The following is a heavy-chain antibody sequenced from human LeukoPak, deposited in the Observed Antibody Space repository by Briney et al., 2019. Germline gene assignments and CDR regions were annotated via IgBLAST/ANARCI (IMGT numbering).Heavy chain of an antibody. CDR2: IHYSGST. Sequence: SETLSLTCTVSGVSISSYYWSWIRQPPGKGLEWIGYIHYSGSTNYNPSLKSRVTISVDTSKNQFSLKLSSVTAADTAVYYCARTPYGSGRRNAFDIWGQGTMVTVS. CDR1: GVSISSYY. J-gene: IGHJ3*02. CDR3: ARTPYGSGRRNAFDI. V-gene: IGHV4-59*01. D-gene: IGHD3-10*01.